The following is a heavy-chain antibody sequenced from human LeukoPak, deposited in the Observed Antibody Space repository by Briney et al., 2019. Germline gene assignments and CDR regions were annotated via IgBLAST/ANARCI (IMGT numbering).Heavy chain of an antibody. CDR1: GFTFDDYA. CDR3: AKDRKSGYDLARFDS. J-gene: IGHJ4*02. CDR2: INWNGNSL. D-gene: IGHD3-3*01. V-gene: IGHV3-9*01. Sequence: GGSLRLSCAASGFTFDDYAMHWVRQAPGKGLEWVSGINWNGNSLGYADSVEGRFTISRDNAKSSLYLQMNSLRAEDTAFYYWAKDRKSGYDLARFDSWGQGTLVTVSS.